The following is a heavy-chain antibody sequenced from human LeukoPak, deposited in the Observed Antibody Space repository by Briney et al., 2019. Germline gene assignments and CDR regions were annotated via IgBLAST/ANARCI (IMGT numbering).Heavy chain of an antibody. CDR3: ARCSKRLQRNNWFDP. CDR2: FNHSGST. CDR1: GGSFSGYY. Sequence: SETLSLTCAVYGGSFSGYYWSWIRQPPGKGLEWIGEFNHSGSTNYNPSLKSRVTISVDTSKNQFSLKLSSVTAADTAVYYCARCSKRLQRNNWFDPWGQGTLVTVSS. V-gene: IGHV4-34*01. J-gene: IGHJ5*02. D-gene: IGHD4-11*01.